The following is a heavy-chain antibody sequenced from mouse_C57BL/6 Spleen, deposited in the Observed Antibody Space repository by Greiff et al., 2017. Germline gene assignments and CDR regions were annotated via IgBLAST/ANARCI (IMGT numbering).Heavy chain of an antibody. CDR2: ISSGGSYT. CDR3: ARQDGSSYNLAY. D-gene: IGHD1-1*01. V-gene: IGHV5-6*01. Sequence: EVKLVESGGDLVKPGGSLKLSCAASGFTFSSYGMSWVRQTPDKRLEWVATISSGGSYTYYPDSVKGRFTISRDNAKNTLYLQLSRLKSEDTAMYYCARQDGSSYNLAYWGQGTLVTVSA. CDR1: GFTFSSYG. J-gene: IGHJ3*01.